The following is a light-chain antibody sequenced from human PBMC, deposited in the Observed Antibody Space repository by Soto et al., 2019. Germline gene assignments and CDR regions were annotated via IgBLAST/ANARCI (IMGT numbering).Light chain of an antibody. Sequence: EIPTTQSPATLSVSPGERATLSCRASQSISSYLAWYQQKPGKAPRLPVYGASTLASGVPVRFSGSGSGTEFTLTINSLQSDDFAAYYCQQYDSYSWTFGQGTKVDIK. CDR1: QSISSY. V-gene: IGKV3-15*01. CDR2: GAS. J-gene: IGKJ1*01. CDR3: QQYDSYSWT.